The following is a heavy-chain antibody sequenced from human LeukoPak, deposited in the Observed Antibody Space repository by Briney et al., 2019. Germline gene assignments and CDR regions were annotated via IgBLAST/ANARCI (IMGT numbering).Heavy chain of an antibody. CDR2: IYYSGST. CDR3: ARDVYDSSGYYVDY. D-gene: IGHD3-22*01. J-gene: IGHJ4*02. V-gene: IGHV4-30-4*08. CDR1: GGSISSGDYY. Sequence: PSETLSLTCTVSGGSISSGDYYWSWIRQPPGKGLEWIGYIYYSGSTYYNASLKSRVTISVDTSKNQFSLKLSSVTAADTAVYYCARDVYDSSGYYVDYWGQGTLVTVSS.